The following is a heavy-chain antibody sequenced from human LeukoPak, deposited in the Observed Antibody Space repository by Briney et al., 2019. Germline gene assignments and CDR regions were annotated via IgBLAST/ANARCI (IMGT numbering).Heavy chain of an antibody. V-gene: IGHV3-9*01. CDR1: GFTFDDYA. D-gene: IGHD1-26*01. J-gene: IGHJ6*03. CDR2: ISWNSGSI. Sequence: GGSLRLSCAASGFTFDDYAMHWVRQAPGKGLEWVSGISWNSGSIGYADSVKGRFTISRDNAKNSLYLQMNSLRAEDTALYYCASLAVVGATTYYYYMDVWGKGTTVTVSS. CDR3: ASLAVVGATTYYYYMDV.